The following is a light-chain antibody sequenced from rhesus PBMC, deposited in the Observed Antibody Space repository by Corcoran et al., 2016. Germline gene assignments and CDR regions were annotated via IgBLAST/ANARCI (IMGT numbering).Light chain of an antibody. CDR2: TAS. Sequence: DIQMTQSPSSLSASVGDRVTITCRASQTINNYVAWYQQKPGKVPKLLIYTASSLESGVPSRVSGSGSGTEFTLTISGLQPADFATYYCPQHNSHPFTFGPGTKLDFQ. V-gene: IGKV1-44*02. CDR3: PQHNSHPFT. J-gene: IGKJ3*01. CDR1: QTINNY.